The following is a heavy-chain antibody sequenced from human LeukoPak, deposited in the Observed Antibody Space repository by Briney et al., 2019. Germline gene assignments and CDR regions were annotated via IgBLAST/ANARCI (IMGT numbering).Heavy chain of an antibody. CDR1: GYTFTGYY. CDR3: ARDLTGYSYGSTFDY. J-gene: IGHJ4*02. V-gene: IGHV1-2*02. CDR2: INPNSGGT. D-gene: IGHD5-18*01. Sequence: ASVKVPCKASGYTFTGYYMHWVRQAPGQGLEWMGWINPNSGGTNYAQKFQGRVTMTRDTSISTAYMELSRLRSDDTAVYYCARDLTGYSYGSTFDYWGQGTLVTVSS.